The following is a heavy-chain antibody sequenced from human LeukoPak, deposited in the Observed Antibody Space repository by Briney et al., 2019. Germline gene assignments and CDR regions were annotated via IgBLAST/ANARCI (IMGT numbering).Heavy chain of an antibody. D-gene: IGHD1-26*01. J-gene: IGHJ3*02. V-gene: IGHV3-48*01. CDR3: ARDLFGWELLGI. CDR2: ISSSSSTI. CDR1: GFTFSSYS. Sequence: PGRSLRLSCAASGFTFSSYSMNWVRQAPGKGLEWVSYISSSSSTIYYADSVEGRFTISRDNAKNSLYLQMNSLRAEDTAVYYCARDLFGWELLGIWGQGTMVTVSS.